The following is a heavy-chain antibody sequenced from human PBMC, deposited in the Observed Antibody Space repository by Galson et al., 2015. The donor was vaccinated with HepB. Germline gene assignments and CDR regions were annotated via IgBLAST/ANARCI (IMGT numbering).Heavy chain of an antibody. D-gene: IGHD3-10*01. CDR2: ISYDGTYK. CDR3: AKESVRTRVYKV. V-gene: IGHV3-30*18. CDR1: GFTFSNLG. J-gene: IGHJ4*02. Sequence: SLRLSCAASGFTFSNLGMHWVRQAPGKGLEWVAIISYDGTYKSSADSVKGRFTISRDNSKNMLSLQMNSLRAEDTAVYYCAKESVRTRVYKVWGQGTLVTVSS.